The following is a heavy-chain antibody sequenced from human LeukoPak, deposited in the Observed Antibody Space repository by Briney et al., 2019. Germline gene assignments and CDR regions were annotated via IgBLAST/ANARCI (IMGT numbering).Heavy chain of an antibody. CDR3: ARGGELLPGPGDDAFDI. V-gene: IGHV3-30-3*01. Sequence: GGSLRLSCAASGFTFSSYAMHWVRQAPGKGLEWVAVISYDGSNKYYADSVKDRFTISRDNSKNTLYLQMNSLRAEDTAVYYCARGGELLPGPGDDAFDIWGQGTMVTVSS. J-gene: IGHJ3*02. CDR2: ISYDGSNK. D-gene: IGHD2-15*01. CDR1: GFTFSSYA.